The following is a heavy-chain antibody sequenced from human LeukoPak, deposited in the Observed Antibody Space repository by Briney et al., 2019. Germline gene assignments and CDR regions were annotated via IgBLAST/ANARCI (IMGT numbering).Heavy chain of an antibody. D-gene: IGHD2-15*01. Sequence: SETLSLTCTVSGGSISSGDYYWSWIRQPPGKGLEWIGYIYYSGSAYYNPSLKSRVTISVDTSKNQFSLKLSSVTAADTAVCYCARIRYCSGGSCYRFRTHFDYWGQGTLVTVSS. CDR3: ARIRYCSGGSCYRFRTHFDY. CDR1: GGSISSGDYY. CDR2: IYYSGSA. V-gene: IGHV4-30-4*01. J-gene: IGHJ4*02.